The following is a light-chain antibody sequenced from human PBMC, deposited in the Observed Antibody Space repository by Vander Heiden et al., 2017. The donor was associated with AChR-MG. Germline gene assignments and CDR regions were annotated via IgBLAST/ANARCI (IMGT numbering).Light chain of an antibody. J-gene: IGKJ1*01. CDR1: QTVSSN. V-gene: IGKV3D-15*01. Sequence: EIVMTQSPVTLSVSPGERAILSCRASQTVSSNLAWYQQKPGQAPRLLIYGASTRATGIPARFSGSGSGTEFTLTISSLQSEDFAVYFCQQENNRPTFGQGTKVEIK. CDR3: QQENNRPT. CDR2: GAS.